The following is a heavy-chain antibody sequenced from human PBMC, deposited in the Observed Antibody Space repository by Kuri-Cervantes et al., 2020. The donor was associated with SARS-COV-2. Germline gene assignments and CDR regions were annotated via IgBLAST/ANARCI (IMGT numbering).Heavy chain of an antibody. D-gene: IGHD2-8*02. CDR1: GFTFGDYA. CDR3: ARHLWSDGMDV. CDR2: IYYSGST. Sequence: GSLRLSCTASGFTFGDYAMSWVRQAPGKGLEWIGSIYYSGSTYYNPSLKSRVTISVDTSKNQFSLKLSSVTAADTAVYYCARHLWSDGMDVWGQGTTVTVSS. V-gene: IGHV4-39*01. J-gene: IGHJ6*02.